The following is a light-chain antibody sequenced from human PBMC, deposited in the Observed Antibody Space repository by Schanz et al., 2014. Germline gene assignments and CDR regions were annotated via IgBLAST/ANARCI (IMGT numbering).Light chain of an antibody. CDR3: QHYNNLRWT. J-gene: IGKJ1*01. Sequence: DIQMTQSPSSLSASVGARVTITCQASQDISNYLNWYQQKPGKAPKLLIYAASNLDTGVPSRFSGSGSGTDFTFTISSLQPEDIATYYCQHYNNLRWTFGHGTTVEVK. CDR1: QDISNY. V-gene: IGKV1-33*01. CDR2: AAS.